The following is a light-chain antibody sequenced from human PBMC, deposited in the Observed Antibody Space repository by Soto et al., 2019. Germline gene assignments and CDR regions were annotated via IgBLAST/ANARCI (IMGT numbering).Light chain of an antibody. CDR2: GAY. J-gene: IGKJ1*01. V-gene: IGKV1-5*01. CDR1: QSIRNY. CDR3: QHHNSYSPT. Sequence: DIQMTQSPPTLSASVGDRVTITCRASQSIRNYLAWYQQMPGKAPKLLIYGAYNLQSGVPSRFSGSGSGTEFTLTISSLQPDDFVTYVCQHHNSYSPTFGQGTKVEVK.